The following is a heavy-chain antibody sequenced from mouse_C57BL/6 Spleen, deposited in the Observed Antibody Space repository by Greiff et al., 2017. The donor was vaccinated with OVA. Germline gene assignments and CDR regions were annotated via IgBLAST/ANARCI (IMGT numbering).Heavy chain of an antibody. CDR2: INPNNGGT. D-gene: IGHD4-1*01. CDR3: ARGPRLGVDY. Sequence: EVQLQQSGPELVKPGASVKMSCKASGYTFTDYNMHWVKQSHGKSLEWIGYINPNNGGTSYNQKFKGKATLTVNKSSSAAYMELRSLTSEDSAVYYCARGPRLGVDYWGQGTTLTVSS. J-gene: IGHJ2*01. CDR1: GYTFTDYN. V-gene: IGHV1-22*01.